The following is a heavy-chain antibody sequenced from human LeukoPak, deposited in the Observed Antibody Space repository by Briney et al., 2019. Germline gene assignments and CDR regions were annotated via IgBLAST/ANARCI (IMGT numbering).Heavy chain of an antibody. V-gene: IGHV4-59*12. D-gene: IGHD2/OR15-2a*01. CDR3: ARDFYASGFYFWFDP. J-gene: IGHJ5*02. CDR1: GGFISTYC. CDR2: IYFNGSA. Sequence: SETLSLTCTVSGGFISTYCWNWIRQSPGKGLEWIGYIYFNGSAKYNPSLGSRVTMSVDTSKNYFSLRLSSVTAADTAVYYCARDFYASGFYFWFDPWGQGILVTVSS.